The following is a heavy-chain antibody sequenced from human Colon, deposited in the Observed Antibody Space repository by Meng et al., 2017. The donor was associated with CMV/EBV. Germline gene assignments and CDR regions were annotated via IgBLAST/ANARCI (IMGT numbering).Heavy chain of an antibody. D-gene: IGHD2-21*02. V-gene: IGHV3-23*01. CDR2: IRHTGGTK. CDR1: GFTFSTYR. CDR3: VKGATSGVTAPDY. J-gene: IGHJ4*02. Sequence: GASLKISCAASGFTFSTYRMSWVRQAPGKALEWVSRIRHTGGTKSYADSVKGRFTISRDISQSMLYLQMDSLRVEDTGVYYCVKGATSGVTAPDYWGQGTLVTVSS.